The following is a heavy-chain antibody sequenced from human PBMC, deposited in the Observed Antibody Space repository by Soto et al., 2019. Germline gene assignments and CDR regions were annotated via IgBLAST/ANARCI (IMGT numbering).Heavy chain of an antibody. CDR3: ARDLPRGGSFDY. V-gene: IGHV3-30-3*01. D-gene: IGHD1-26*01. J-gene: IGHJ4*02. CDR2: ISSDGSSK. CDR1: GFTFSSHA. Sequence: PGGSLRLSCAASGFTFSSHAMQWVRQAPGKGLEWVAVISSDGSSKYFADSVKGRFTISRDSSKNTLSLQMNSLRADDTAVYYCARDLPRGGSFDYWGQGTLVTVSS.